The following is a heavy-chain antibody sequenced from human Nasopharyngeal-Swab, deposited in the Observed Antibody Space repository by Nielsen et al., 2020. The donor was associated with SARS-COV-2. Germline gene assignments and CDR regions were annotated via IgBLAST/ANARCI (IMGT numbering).Heavy chain of an antibody. CDR3: ARDTCSGGSCYTDY. J-gene: IGHJ4*02. CDR1: GFTFSSYG. V-gene: IGHV3-48*04. D-gene: IGHD2-15*01. CDR2: ISSSGSTI. Sequence: GESLKISCAASGFTFSSYGMHWVRQAPGKGLEWVSYISSSGSTIYYADSVKGRFTISRDNAKNSLYLQMNSLRAEDTAVYYCARDTCSGGSCYTDYWGQGTLGTVSS.